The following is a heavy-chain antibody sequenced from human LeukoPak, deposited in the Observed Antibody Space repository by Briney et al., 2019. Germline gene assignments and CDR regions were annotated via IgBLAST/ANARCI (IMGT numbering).Heavy chain of an antibody. CDR1: GGSISSYY. CDR3: ARDIVEVTYCGGDCYSWAFDI. V-gene: IGHV4-59*01. J-gene: IGHJ3*02. Sequence: SETLSLTCTVSGGSISSYYWSWIRQPPGKGLEWIGYIYYSGSTNYNPSLKSRVTISVDTSKNQFSLKLSSATAADTAVYYCARDIVEVTYCGGDCYSWAFDIWGQGTMVTVSS. D-gene: IGHD2-21*02. CDR2: IYYSGST.